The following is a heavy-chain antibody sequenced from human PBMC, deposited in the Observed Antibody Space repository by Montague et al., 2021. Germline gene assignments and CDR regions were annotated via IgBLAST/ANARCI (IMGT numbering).Heavy chain of an antibody. D-gene: IGHD3-22*01. CDR3: ARWRVYYDSSGYAA. V-gene: IGHV3-30-3*01. J-gene: IGHJ5*02. Sequence: SLRLSCAASGFTFSTFPMHWVRQAPGKGLEWVAPISHDGSNKYYADSVRGRFTVSRDNSKNTLYLQTSSLRADDTAEYYCARWRVYYDSSGYAAWGRGTLVTVSS. CDR1: GFTFSTFP. CDR2: ISHDGSNK.